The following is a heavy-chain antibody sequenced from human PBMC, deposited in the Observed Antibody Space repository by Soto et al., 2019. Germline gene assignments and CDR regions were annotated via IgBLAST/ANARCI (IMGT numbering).Heavy chain of an antibody. CDR2: ISAYNGNT. Sequence: QVQLVQSGAEVKKPGASVKVSCKASGYTFTNDGITWVRQAPGQGLEWVGWISAYNGNTNYAQKLQDRVTMTTDTPTSTAYMELRSLRSDDTATYHCARLTDYGDYEYFDYWGQGTLVTVSS. V-gene: IGHV1-18*01. CDR1: GYTFTNDG. J-gene: IGHJ4*02. D-gene: IGHD4-17*01. CDR3: ARLTDYGDYEYFDY.